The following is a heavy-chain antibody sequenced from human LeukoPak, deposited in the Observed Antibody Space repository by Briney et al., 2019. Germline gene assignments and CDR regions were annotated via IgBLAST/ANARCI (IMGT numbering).Heavy chain of an antibody. V-gene: IGHV1-69*13. CDR1: GGTFSSYD. CDR2: IIPIFGTA. Sequence: SVKVSCKASGGTFSSYDISWVRQAPGQGLEWMGGIIPIFGTANYAQKFQGRVTITADESTSTAYMELSSLRSEDTAVYYCARDRVLKTTVTASFDYWGQGTMVTVSS. D-gene: IGHD4-17*01. CDR3: ARDRVLKTTVTASFDY. J-gene: IGHJ4*02.